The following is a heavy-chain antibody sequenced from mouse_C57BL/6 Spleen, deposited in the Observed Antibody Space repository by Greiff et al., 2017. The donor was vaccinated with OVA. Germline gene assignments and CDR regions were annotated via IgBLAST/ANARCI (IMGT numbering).Heavy chain of an antibody. CDR3: ARTITTVGEGYYFGC. CDR2: IDPSDSYT. CDR1: GYTFTSYW. D-gene: IGHD1-1*01. J-gene: IGHJ2*01. Sequence: QVQLQQPGAELVMPGASVKLSCKASGYTFTSYWMHWVKQRPGQGLEWIGEIDPSDSYTNYSQKFKGKSTLTVDKSSSTAYMQLSSLTSEDSAVYYCARTITTVGEGYYFGCWGQGTTLTVSS. V-gene: IGHV1-69*01.